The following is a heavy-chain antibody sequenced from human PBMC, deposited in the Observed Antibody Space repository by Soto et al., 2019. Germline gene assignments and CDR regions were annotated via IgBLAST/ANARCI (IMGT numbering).Heavy chain of an antibody. CDR2: IKSKIDGGTT. V-gene: IGHV3-15*07. Sequence: GGSLRLFCAASGFTFSDAWMNLVRQAPGKGLEWVGRIKSKIDGGTTDYAAPVKGRFIISRDDSKNTVYLQMNSLKTEDTAVYYCLEYWHGMDVWGQGTTVTVSS. J-gene: IGHJ6*02. CDR1: GFTFSDAW. CDR3: LEYWHGMDV. D-gene: IGHD2-8*02.